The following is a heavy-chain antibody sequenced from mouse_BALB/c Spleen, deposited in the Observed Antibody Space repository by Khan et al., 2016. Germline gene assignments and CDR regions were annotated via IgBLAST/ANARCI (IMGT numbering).Heavy chain of an antibody. V-gene: IGHV1-9*01. J-gene: IGHJ1*01. Sequence: QIQLVQSGAELMKPGASVKISCKASGYTFSAYWIEWVQQRPGHGLEWIGEILPGSDSTRYNEKFKGKATFTADTSSNTAYMQLSSLTSEDSAVYYCASRGDGYYRYFDVWGAGTTVTVSS. CDR1: GYTFSAYW. CDR2: ILPGSDST. CDR3: ASRGDGYYRYFDV. D-gene: IGHD2-3*01.